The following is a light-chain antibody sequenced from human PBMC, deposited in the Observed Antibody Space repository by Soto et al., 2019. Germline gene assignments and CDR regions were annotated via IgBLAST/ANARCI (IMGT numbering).Light chain of an antibody. CDR2: KNN. CDR3: AVWDDSLSGVV. J-gene: IGLJ3*02. CDR1: SSNIGSNY. V-gene: IGLV1-47*01. Sequence: QSVVTQPPSASGTPGQRVTISCSGSSSNIGSNYVYWYQHLPGTAPKVLIYKNNHRPSGVPDRFSGSTSDTSASLAISGLRSEDEAHYYCAVWDDSLSGVVFGGGTQLTVL.